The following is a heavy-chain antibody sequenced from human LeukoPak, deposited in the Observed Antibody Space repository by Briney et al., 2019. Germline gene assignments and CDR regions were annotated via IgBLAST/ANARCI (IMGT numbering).Heavy chain of an antibody. J-gene: IGHJ4*02. CDR3: ARGGSMVRGVIPRDY. V-gene: IGHV4-34*01. D-gene: IGHD3-10*01. CDR2: INHSGST. Sequence: SETLSLTCAVYGGSFSGYYWSWIRQPPGKGLEWIGEINHSGSTNYNPSLKSRVTIPVDTSKNQFSLKLSSVTAADTAVYFCARGGSMVRGVIPRDYWGQGTLVTVSS. CDR1: GGSFSGYY.